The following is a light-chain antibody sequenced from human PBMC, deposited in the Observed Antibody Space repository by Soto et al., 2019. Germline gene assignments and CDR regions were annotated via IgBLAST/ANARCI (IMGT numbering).Light chain of an antibody. CDR2: GAS. Sequence: EIVLTQSPGTLSLSPGERATLSCRASQSVSSTYLAWYQHKPGQAPRLLIYGASSWATGIPDRFSGSGSGTDFTLTISRLEPEDFAVYYCQQYGSSPYNFGQGTKLEIK. CDR1: QSVSSTY. CDR3: QQYGSSPYN. V-gene: IGKV3-20*01. J-gene: IGKJ2*01.